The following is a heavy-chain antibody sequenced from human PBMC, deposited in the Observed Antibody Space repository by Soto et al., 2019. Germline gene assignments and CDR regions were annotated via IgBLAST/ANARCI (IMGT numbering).Heavy chain of an antibody. CDR1: GFTFNSYS. CDR3: ARDRVAALNWFDP. CDR2: ISSSSSYI. D-gene: IGHD6-6*01. Sequence: GGSLRLSCAASGFTFNSYSMNWVRQAPGKGLEWVSSISSSSSYIYYADSVKGRFTISRDNAKNSLYLQMNSLRAEDTAVYYCARDRVAALNWFDPWGQGTLVTVSS. V-gene: IGHV3-21*01. J-gene: IGHJ5*02.